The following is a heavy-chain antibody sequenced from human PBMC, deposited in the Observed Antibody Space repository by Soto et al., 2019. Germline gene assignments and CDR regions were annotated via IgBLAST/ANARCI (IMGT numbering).Heavy chain of an antibody. J-gene: IGHJ4*02. V-gene: IGHV4-30-4*01. CDR2: IYYRGST. D-gene: IGHD1-1*01. CDR1: GGSITSDDYY. Sequence: SETLSLTCTVSGGSITSDDYYWSCIRQPPGKGLEWIGYIYYRGSTSHNPSLQSRLTISIDTSKNQFSLELTSVTAADTAVYYCARDRSNSPDYFDYWGQGILVTVSS. CDR3: ARDRSNSPDYFDY.